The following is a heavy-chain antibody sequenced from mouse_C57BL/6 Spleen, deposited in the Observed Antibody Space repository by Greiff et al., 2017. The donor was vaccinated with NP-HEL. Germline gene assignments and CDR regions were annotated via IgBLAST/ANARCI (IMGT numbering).Heavy chain of an antibody. V-gene: IGHV1-82*01. CDR1: GYAFSSSW. Sequence: VQLQQSGPELVKPGASVKISCKASGYAFSSSWMNWVKQRPGKGLEWIGRIYPGDGDTNYNGKVKGKATLTADKSSSTAYMQLSSLTSEDSAVYFCAREGNYYGSSYVEFDYWGQGTTLTVSS. CDR2: IYPGDGDT. CDR3: AREGNYYGSSYVEFDY. J-gene: IGHJ2*01. D-gene: IGHD1-1*01.